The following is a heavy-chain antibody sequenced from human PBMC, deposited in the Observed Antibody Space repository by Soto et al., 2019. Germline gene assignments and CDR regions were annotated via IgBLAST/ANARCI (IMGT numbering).Heavy chain of an antibody. D-gene: IGHD2-2*02. CDR1: GGTFSSYA. J-gene: IGHJ6*02. CDR3: ARGRREYCSSTSCYRAYYYYGMDV. Sequence: SVKVSCKASGGTFSSYAISWVRQAPGQGLEWMGGIIPIFGTANYAQKFQGRVTITADESTSTAYMELSSLRSEDTAVYYCARGRREYCSSTSCYRAYYYYGMDVWGQGXTVTVYS. V-gene: IGHV1-69*13. CDR2: IIPIFGTA.